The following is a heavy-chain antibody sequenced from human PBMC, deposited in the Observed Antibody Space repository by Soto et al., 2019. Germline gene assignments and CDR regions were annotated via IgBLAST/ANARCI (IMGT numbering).Heavy chain of an antibody. CDR3: AKDAVTGNGEGDWFDP. CDR1: GFTFRDST. CDR2: TLGSGKKT. D-gene: IGHD6-19*01. J-gene: IGHJ5*02. Sequence: EVQLLESGGGLVQPGESLRLSCVASGFTFRDSTMSWVRQAPGKGLEWVSSTLGSGKKTYYADSVKGRFSISRDNSKNTLFLQMTSLRAEDTAIYYCAKDAVTGNGEGDWFDPWGQATLVIVST. V-gene: IGHV3-23*01.